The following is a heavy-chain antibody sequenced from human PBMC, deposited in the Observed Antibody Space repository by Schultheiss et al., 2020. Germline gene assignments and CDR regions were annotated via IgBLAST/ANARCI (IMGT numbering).Heavy chain of an antibody. V-gene: IGHV4-30-4*01. J-gene: IGHJ6*02. Sequence: SETLALTCIVSGGSISSGDYYWSWIRQPPGKGLEWIGYIYYSGSTYYNPSLKSRVTISVDTSKNQFSLKLSSVTAADTAVYYCARYPWDYYGMDVWGQGTTVTVSS. CDR1: GGSISSGDYY. CDR3: ARYPWDYYGMDV. D-gene: IGHD1-26*01. CDR2: IYYSGST.